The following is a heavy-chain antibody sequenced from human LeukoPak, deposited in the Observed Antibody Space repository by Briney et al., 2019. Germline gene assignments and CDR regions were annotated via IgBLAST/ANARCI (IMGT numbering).Heavy chain of an antibody. Sequence: PGGSLRPSCAASGFTFSSYAMSWDRQAPGKGLERVSAISGSGGSTYYADSVKGRFTISRDNSKNTLYLQMNSLRAEDTAVYYCAKDRVATTLFDYWGQGTLVTVSS. D-gene: IGHD5-12*01. J-gene: IGHJ4*02. CDR3: AKDRVATTLFDY. V-gene: IGHV3-23*01. CDR1: GFTFSSYA. CDR2: ISGSGGST.